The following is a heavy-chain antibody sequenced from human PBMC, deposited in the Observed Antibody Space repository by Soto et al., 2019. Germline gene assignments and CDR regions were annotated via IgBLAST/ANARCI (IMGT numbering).Heavy chain of an antibody. D-gene: IGHD3-22*01. CDR2: ISSSSSYI. J-gene: IGHJ3*02. CDR1: GFTFSSYS. CDR3: ARDHYDSSGYFVRRADYAFDI. V-gene: IGHV3-21*01. Sequence: GGSLRLSCAASGFTFSSYSMNWVRQAPGKGLEWVSFISSSSSYIYYADSVKGRFTISRDNAKNSLYLQMNSLRAEDTAVYYCARDHYDSSGYFVRRADYAFDIWGQGTMVTVS.